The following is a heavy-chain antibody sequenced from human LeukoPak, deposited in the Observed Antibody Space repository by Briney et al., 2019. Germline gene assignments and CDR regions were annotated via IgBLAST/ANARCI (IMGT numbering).Heavy chain of an antibody. D-gene: IGHD2-2*01. V-gene: IGHV3-23*01. Sequence: GGSLRLSCAASGLTFRSYDMSWVRQAPGKGLEWVSTLSGSGDSTYYADSVKGRFTISRDNSKNTLFLQMNSMRAEDTAVYYCAKEVWSAMYYFDFWGQGTLVTVSS. J-gene: IGHJ4*02. CDR1: GLTFRSYD. CDR3: AKEVWSAMYYFDF. CDR2: LSGSGDST.